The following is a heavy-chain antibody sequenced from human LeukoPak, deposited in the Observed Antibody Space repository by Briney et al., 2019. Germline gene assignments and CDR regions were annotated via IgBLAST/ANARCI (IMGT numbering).Heavy chain of an antibody. CDR3: ERGPNGGGWIGDV. Sequence: GVSLRLSCAASGLSFSLYYMNWVRQSPGKGREWVSGISSSGTYTYYAHSLRGRFTISRDNANNSLSLQMNSLRAEDTDVYYCERGPNGGGWIGDVWGQGPTVTVSS. CDR2: ISSSGTYT. CDR1: GLSFSLYY. J-gene: IGHJ6*02. D-gene: IGHD3-16*01. V-gene: IGHV3-11*06.